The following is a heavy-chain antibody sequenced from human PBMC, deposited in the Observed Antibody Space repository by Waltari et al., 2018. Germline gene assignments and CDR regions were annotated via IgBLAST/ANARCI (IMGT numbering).Heavy chain of an antibody. CDR2: ISPIFGTA. CDR3: ARGSRMRVVSIAFDI. D-gene: IGHD3-22*01. Sequence: QVQLVQSGAAVKNPGSSVKVSCMASGGTFRRSARSGVRPAPGQGLEGMGWISPIFGTANYAQKFQVRVTITTDESTSTAYMELSSLRSEDTAVYYCARGSRMRVVSIAFDIWGQGTMVTVSS. J-gene: IGHJ3*02. CDR1: GGTFRRSA. V-gene: IGHV1-69*05.